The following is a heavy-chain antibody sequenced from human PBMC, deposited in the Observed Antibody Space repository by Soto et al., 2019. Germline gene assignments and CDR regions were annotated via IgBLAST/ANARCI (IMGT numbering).Heavy chain of an antibody. CDR1: GFTFSSYS. J-gene: IGHJ6*02. V-gene: IGHV3-48*02. Sequence: GSLRLSCAASGFTFSSYSMNWVRQAPGKGLVCVSYISSSSSTIYYTDSVKGRFTISRDNAKNSLYLLMNSLRDEDTAVYYCARDGYQLQDYYYYGMDVWGQGTTVTISS. CDR3: ARDGYQLQDYYYYGMDV. D-gene: IGHD2-2*01. CDR2: ISSSSSTI.